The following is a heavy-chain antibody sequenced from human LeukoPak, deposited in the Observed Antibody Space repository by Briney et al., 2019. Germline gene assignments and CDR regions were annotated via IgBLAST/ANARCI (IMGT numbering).Heavy chain of an antibody. CDR1: GFTFSSYG. D-gene: IGHD2-15*01. J-gene: IGHJ3*02. CDR3: AKDTVVVVAATMGHRVGDAFDI. Sequence: GGSLRLSCAASGFTFSSYGMHWVRQAPGKGLEWVAVISYDGSNKYYADSVKGRFTISRDNSKNTLYLQMNSLTAEDTAVYYCAKDTVVVVAATMGHRVGDAFDIWGQGTMVTVSS. V-gene: IGHV3-30*18. CDR2: ISYDGSNK.